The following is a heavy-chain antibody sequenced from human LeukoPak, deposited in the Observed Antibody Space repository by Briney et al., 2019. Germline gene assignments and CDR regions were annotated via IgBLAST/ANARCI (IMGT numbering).Heavy chain of an antibody. J-gene: IGHJ4*02. CDR2: MYYSGSA. D-gene: IGHD4/OR15-4a*01. V-gene: IGHV4-59*01. Sequence: SETLSLTCSVSGGSISSYYWSWIRQPPGKGLEWIGYMYYSGSANYNPSLKSRVTMSVDTSKNHFSLNLTSVTAADTAVYYCARGGTQLTFPVWGQGTLVTVSS. CDR3: ARGGTQLTFPV. CDR1: GGSISSYY.